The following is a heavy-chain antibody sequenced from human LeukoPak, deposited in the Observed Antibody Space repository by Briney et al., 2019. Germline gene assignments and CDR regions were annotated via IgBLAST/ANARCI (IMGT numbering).Heavy chain of an antibody. V-gene: IGHV1-18*04. J-gene: IGHJ6*03. D-gene: IGHD5-24*01. CDR3: ARVEGPGYYYYMDV. CDR2: ISGYNGKT. Sequence: ASVKVSCKASGYTFTGYYMHWVRQAPGQGLEWMGWISGYNGKTKYAQKLQDRVTMTTDTSTTTAYMELRSLRSDDTAVYYCARVEGPGYYYYMDVWGKGTTVTVSS. CDR1: GYTFTGYY.